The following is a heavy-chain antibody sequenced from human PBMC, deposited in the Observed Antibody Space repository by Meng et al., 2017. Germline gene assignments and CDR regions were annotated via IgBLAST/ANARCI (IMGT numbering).Heavy chain of an antibody. V-gene: IGHV4-39*07. D-gene: IGHD3-9*01. CDR1: GGSISSSSYY. CDR2: IYYSGST. Sequence: SETLSLTCTVSGGSISSSSYYWGWIRQPPGKGLEWIGSIYYSGSTYYNPSLKSRVTISVDTSKNQFSLKLSSVTAADTAVYYCARDRFSFSGYDILTGYPYDAFDIWGQGTMVTVSS. J-gene: IGHJ3*02. CDR3: ARDRFSFSGYDILTGYPYDAFDI.